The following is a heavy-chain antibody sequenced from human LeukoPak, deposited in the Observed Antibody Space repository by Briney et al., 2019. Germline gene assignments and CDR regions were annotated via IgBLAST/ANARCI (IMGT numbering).Heavy chain of an antibody. CDR2: ISSSSSTI. Sequence: PGGSLRLSCAASGFTFSSYSMNWVRQAPGKGLEWVSYISSSSSTIYYADSVKGRFTISRDNAKNSLYLQMNSLRAEDTAVYYCAREGDGYSYGHSYDYWGQGTLVTVSS. D-gene: IGHD5-18*01. J-gene: IGHJ4*02. CDR1: GFTFSSYS. CDR3: AREGDGYSYGHSYDY. V-gene: IGHV3-48*04.